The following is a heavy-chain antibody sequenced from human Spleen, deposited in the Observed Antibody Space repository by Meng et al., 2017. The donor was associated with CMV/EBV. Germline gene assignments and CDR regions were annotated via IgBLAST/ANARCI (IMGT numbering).Heavy chain of an antibody. CDR1: GYTFDHYG. CDR2: ININVGNT. J-gene: IGHJ6*02. CDR3: VRDGGRGLVNDDVDI. V-gene: IGHV1-18*01. D-gene: IGHD6-19*01. Sequence: ASVKVSCKASGYTFDHYGVRWVRQAPGLGPEWMGWININVGNTNPHQKFQGRMILTKDTATNTAYMELRSLRPDDTAMYYCVRDGGRGLVNDDVDIWGQGTTVTVSS.